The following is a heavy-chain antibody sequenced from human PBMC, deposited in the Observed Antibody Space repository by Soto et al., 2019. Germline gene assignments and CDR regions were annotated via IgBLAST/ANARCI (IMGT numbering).Heavy chain of an antibody. J-gene: IGHJ4*02. CDR1: GYTFTSYY. D-gene: IGHD5-18*01. CDR2: VNPSGGST. Sequence: GASVKVSCKASGYTFTSYYMHWVRQAPGQGLEWMGIVNPSGGSTSYAQKFQGRVTMTRDTSTSTVYMELSSLRSEDTAVYYCARSAYVDTAMVIGDYWGQGTLVTVS. CDR3: ARSAYVDTAMVIGDY. V-gene: IGHV1-46*01.